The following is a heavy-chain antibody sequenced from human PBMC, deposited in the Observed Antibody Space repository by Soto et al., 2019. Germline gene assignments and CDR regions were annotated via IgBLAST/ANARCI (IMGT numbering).Heavy chain of an antibody. CDR3: AKGPGMGGLKLGIGY. J-gene: IGHJ4*02. CDR2: ISGSGGST. D-gene: IGHD7-27*01. Sequence: GGSLRLSCAASGFTFSSYAMSWVRQAPGKGLEWVSAISGSGGSTYYADSVKGRFTISRDNSKNTLYLQMNSLRAEDTAVYYCAKGPGMGGLKLGIGYWGQGTLVTVSS. CDR1: GFTFSSYA. V-gene: IGHV3-23*01.